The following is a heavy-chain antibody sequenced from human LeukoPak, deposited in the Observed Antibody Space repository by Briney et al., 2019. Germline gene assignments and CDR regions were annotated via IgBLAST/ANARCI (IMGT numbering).Heavy chain of an antibody. J-gene: IGHJ4*02. D-gene: IGHD5-12*01. Sequence: PGGSLRLSCAASGFTFSSYAMNWVRQAPGKGLEWVSSVSSSSSYIYYADSVKGRFTISRDNAKNSVFLQMNSLRAEDTAVYYCARAEGYGSFDYWGQGTLVTVSS. CDR2: VSSSSSYI. V-gene: IGHV3-21*01. CDR1: GFTFSSYA. CDR3: ARAEGYGSFDY.